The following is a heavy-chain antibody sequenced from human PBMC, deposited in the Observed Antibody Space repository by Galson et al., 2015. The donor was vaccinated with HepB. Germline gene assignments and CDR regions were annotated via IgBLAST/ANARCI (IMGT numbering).Heavy chain of an antibody. J-gene: IGHJ6*02. V-gene: IGHV1-69*13. CDR3: AVPFGGYCSSTSCYAGDGYYYYGMDV. CDR1: GGTFSSYA. CDR2: IIPIFGTA. Sequence: SVKVSCKASGGTFSSYAISWVRQAPGQGLEWMGGIIPIFGTANYAQKFQGRVTITADESTSTAYMELSSLRSEDTAVYYCAVPFGGYCSSTSCYAGDGYYYYGMDVWGQGTTVTVSS. D-gene: IGHD2-2*01.